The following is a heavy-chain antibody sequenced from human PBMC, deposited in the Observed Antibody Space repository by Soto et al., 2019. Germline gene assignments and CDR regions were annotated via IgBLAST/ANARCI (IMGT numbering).Heavy chain of an antibody. CDR2: INHSGST. CDR1: GGSFSGYY. J-gene: IGHJ3*02. V-gene: IGHV4-34*01. Sequence: SETLSLTCAVYGGSFSGYYWSWIRQPPGKGLEWIGEINHSGSTNYNPSLKSRVTISVDTSTNQFSLKLSSVTAADTAVYYCARGDYYDSSGYYLGAFDIWGQGTMVTVSS. D-gene: IGHD3-22*01. CDR3: ARGDYYDSSGYYLGAFDI.